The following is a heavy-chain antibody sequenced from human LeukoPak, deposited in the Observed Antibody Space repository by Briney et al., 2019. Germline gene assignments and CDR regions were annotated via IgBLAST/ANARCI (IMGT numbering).Heavy chain of an antibody. Sequence: SQTLSLTCAISGDSVSSNSAAWSWIRQSPSRGLEWLGRTYYRSRWYNDYAISVKSRITINPDTSKNQFSLQLNSVTPEDTAVYFCARADGSGWYTYWGQGTLVTVSS. D-gene: IGHD6-19*01. CDR1: GDSVSSNSAA. V-gene: IGHV6-1*01. CDR3: ARADGSGWYTY. CDR2: TYYRSRWYN. J-gene: IGHJ4*02.